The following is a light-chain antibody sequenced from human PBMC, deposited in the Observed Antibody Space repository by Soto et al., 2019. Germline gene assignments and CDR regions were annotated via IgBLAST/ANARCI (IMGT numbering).Light chain of an antibody. V-gene: IGKV3-15*01. J-gene: IGKJ2*01. CDR2: GES. CDR1: QSVSSN. CDR3: HKYNNWPPYS. Sequence: EIVMTQSPATLSVSSGERATLSCRASQSVSSNVAWYQQKPRQTPRRLIYGESTRATGIPAKFRGSGTGRAFTLTSTRLPSEDFAVYYAHKYNNWPPYSFDQGTDLEIE.